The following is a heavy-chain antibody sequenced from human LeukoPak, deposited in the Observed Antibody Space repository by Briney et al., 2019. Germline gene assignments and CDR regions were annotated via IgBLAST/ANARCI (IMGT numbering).Heavy chain of an antibody. Sequence: PGGSLRLSCAASGFTFSSYAMSWVRQAPGKGLEWVSAISGSGGSTYYADSVKGRFTISRDNSKNTLYLQMNSLRAEDTAVYYCAKAPSSWLYYYMDVWGKGTTVTVSS. V-gene: IGHV3-23*01. CDR3: AKAPSSWLYYYMDV. CDR1: GFTFSSYA. J-gene: IGHJ6*03. D-gene: IGHD6-13*01. CDR2: ISGSGGST.